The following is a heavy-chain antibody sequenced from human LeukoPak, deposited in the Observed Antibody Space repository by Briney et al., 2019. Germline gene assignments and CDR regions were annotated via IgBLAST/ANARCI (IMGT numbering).Heavy chain of an antibody. D-gene: IGHD1-26*01. J-gene: IGHJ4*02. CDR1: GFTFSDSA. CDR2: IRSKGNNYAT. V-gene: IGHV3-73*01. Sequence: GGSLRLSCVASGFTFSDSALHWVRQASGKRLEWVGRIRSKGNNYATTYAASVKGRFIISRDDSKSTAYLQMNSLKAEDTAVYYCTRPLRGGSFDYWGQGTLVTVSS. CDR3: TRPLRGGSFDY.